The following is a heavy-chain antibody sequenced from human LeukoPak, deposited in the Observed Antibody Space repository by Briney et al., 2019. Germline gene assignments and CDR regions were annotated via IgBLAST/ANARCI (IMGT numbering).Heavy chain of an antibody. J-gene: IGHJ6*03. CDR1: GFSLNTAGMC. V-gene: IGHV2-70*17. CDR2: IDWDDDE. CDR3: ARIRWTTVTTRRYYMDV. Sequence: SGPALVKPTQTLTLTCTFSGFSLNTAGMCVGWIRQPLGKALEWLARIDWDDDEFYSTSLKTRLTISKDTSKNQVALTVTNVDPVDTATYFCARIRWTTVTTRRYYMDVWGEGTPVTVSS. D-gene: IGHD4-17*01.